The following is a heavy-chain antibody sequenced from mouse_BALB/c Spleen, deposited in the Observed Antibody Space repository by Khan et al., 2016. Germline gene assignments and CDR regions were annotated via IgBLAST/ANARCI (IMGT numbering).Heavy chain of an antibody. CDR1: GFTFSDAW. CDR3: RSVYFDY. Sequence: EVKLEVSGGGLVQPGGSMKLSCAASGFTFSDAWMDWVRQSPEKGLEWVAEIRSKANNHATYYAESVKGKITISRDDSTSMICLQMNILRTEDSGSYYCRSVYFDYWGQGTTLTVSS. CDR2: IRSKANNHAT. J-gene: IGHJ2*01. V-gene: IGHV6-6*01.